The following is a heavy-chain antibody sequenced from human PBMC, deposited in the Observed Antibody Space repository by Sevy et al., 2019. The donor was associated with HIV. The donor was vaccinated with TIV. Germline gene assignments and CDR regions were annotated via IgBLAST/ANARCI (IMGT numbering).Heavy chain of an antibody. D-gene: IGHD5-18*01. Sequence: ASVKVSCKASGYTFTIYGITWVRQAPGQGLEWMGWISAYNGNTNYAQKLQGRVTMTADTSTSTAYMELRSLRSDDTAVYYCARRDTGYTYAPYYFDYWGQGTLVTVSS. CDR3: ARRDTGYTYAPYYFDY. V-gene: IGHV1-18*01. CDR1: GYTFTIYG. J-gene: IGHJ4*02. CDR2: ISAYNGNT.